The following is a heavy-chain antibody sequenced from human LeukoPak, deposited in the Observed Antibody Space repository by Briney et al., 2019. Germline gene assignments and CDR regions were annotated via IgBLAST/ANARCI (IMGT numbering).Heavy chain of an antibody. CDR1: GFTFSSYG. V-gene: IGHV3-33*01. J-gene: IGHJ4*02. Sequence: GGSLRLSCAASGFTFSSYGMHWVRQAPGKGLEWVAVIWYDGSNKYYADSVKGRFTISGDNSKNTLYLQMNSLRAEDTAVYYCARVSSGYYSAFDYWGQGTLVTVSS. CDR3: ARVSSGYYSAFDY. D-gene: IGHD3-3*01. CDR2: IWYDGSNK.